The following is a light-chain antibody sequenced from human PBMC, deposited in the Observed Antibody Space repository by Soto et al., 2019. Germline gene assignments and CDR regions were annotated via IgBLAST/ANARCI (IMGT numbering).Light chain of an antibody. J-gene: IGLJ2*01. CDR1: SSDVGSYNL. CDR3: CSYAGSSTLRVV. Sequence: QSALTQPASVSGSPGQSSTISCTGTSSDVGSYNLVSWYQQHPGKAPKLMIYEGSKRPSGVSNRFSGSKSGNTASLTLSGLQAEDEADYYCCSYAGSSTLRVVFGGGTKLTVL. CDR2: EGS. V-gene: IGLV2-23*01.